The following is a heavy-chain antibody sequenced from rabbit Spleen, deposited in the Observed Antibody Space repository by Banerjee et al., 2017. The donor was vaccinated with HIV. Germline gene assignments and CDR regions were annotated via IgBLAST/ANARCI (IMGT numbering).Heavy chain of an antibody. D-gene: IGHD8-1*01. CDR3: ARDAGTSFSTYGMDL. CDR2: AYAGSSDST. J-gene: IGHJ6*01. CDR1: GFDFSSGYD. V-gene: IGHV1S40*01. Sequence: QSLEESGGGLVKPGASLTLTCKASGFDFSSGYDMCWVRQAPGKGLEWVACAYAGSSDSTYSATWAKGRFTISKTSSTTVTLQMTSLTVADTATYFCARDAGTSFSTYGMDLWGPGTLVTVS.